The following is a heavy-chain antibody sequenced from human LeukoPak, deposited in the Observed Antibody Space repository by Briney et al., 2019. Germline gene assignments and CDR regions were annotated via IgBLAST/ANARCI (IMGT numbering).Heavy chain of an antibody. J-gene: IGHJ4*02. V-gene: IGHV1-69*04. D-gene: IGHD1-26*01. CDR2: IIPILGIA. Sequence: ASVKVSCKASGGTFSSYAISWVRQAPGQGLEWMGRIIPILGIANYAQKFQGRVTITADKSTSTAYMELSSLRSEDTAVYYCAREREGGSYNPDFDYWGQGTLVTVSS. CDR1: GGTFSSYA. CDR3: AREREGGSYNPDFDY.